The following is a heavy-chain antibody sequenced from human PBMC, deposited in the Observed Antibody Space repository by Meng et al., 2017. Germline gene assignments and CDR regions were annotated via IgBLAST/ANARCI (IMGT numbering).Heavy chain of an antibody. V-gene: IGHV3-74*01. CDR2: INTDVSST. D-gene: IGHD2-15*01. J-gene: IGHJ4*02. CDR3: ARIRWGTYCSGGSCYRGFVYNFDY. CDR1: GFTFSRYW. Sequence: GGSLRLSCAASGFTFSRYWMYWVRQAPGKGLVWVSRINTDVSSTSYADSVKGRFTISRDNAKNSLYLQINSLGAEDTAVYYCARIRWGTYCSGGSCYRGFVYNFDYWGQGTLVTVSS.